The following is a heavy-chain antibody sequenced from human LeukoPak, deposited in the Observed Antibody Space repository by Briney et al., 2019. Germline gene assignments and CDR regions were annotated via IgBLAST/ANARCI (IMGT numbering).Heavy chain of an antibody. V-gene: IGHV6-1*01. J-gene: IGHJ6*02. D-gene: IGHD1-7*01. CDR2: TYYRSKWYN. Sequence: SQTLSLTCAISGDSVSSNSAAWNWIRQSPSRGLEWLGRTYYRSKWYNDYAVSVKSRITINPDTSKNQFSLQLNSVTPEGTAAYYCARDSITGTTVYYYGMDVWGQGTTVTVSS. CDR1: GDSVSSNSAA. CDR3: ARDSITGTTVYYYGMDV.